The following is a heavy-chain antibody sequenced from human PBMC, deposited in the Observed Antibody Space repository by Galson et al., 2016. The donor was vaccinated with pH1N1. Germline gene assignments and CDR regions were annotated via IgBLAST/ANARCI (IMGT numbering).Heavy chain of an antibody. CDR2: IFPGDSDT. D-gene: IGHD2-15*01. Sequence: QSGAEVKKPGESLKISCKGSGYRFTNYWIGWVRQMPGKGLEWMGIIFPGDSDTRYSPSFQGQVTISADKSITTAYLQWSSLKASDTAMYYCARRSDGYCSGGRCYGVDYSDYWGQGTLVTVSS. CDR3: ARRSDGYCSGGRCYGVDYSDY. V-gene: IGHV5-51*01. CDR1: GYRFTNYW. J-gene: IGHJ4*02.